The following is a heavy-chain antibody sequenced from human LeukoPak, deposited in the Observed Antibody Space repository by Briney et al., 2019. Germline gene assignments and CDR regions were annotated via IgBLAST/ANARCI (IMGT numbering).Heavy chain of an antibody. CDR2: IYDGGGT. CDR3: ARDRGYSYGYGYYGMDV. V-gene: IGHV3-53*01. CDR1: GLTVSSNY. D-gene: IGHD5-18*01. J-gene: IGHJ6*02. Sequence: GGSLRLSCAASGLTVSSNYMAWVRQAPGKGLEWVSVIYDGGGTYYADSVKGRFTISRGNSKNTLYLQMNSLRAEDTGVYYCARDRGYSYGYGYYGMDVWGQGTTVTVSS.